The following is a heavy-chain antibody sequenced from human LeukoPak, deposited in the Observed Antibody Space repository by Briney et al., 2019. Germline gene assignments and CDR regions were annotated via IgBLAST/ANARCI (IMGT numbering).Heavy chain of an antibody. Sequence: GGSLRLSCAASGFMFSSYWMSWVRQAPGKGLEWVANIKEDGSDKHYLDSVKGRFTISRDNAKNSLHLQMNSLRAEDTAVHYCARRYCSGGRCYFAVDYWGQGTLVTVSS. CDR3: ARRYCSGGRCYFAVDY. CDR2: IKEDGSDK. J-gene: IGHJ4*02. CDR1: GFMFSSYW. V-gene: IGHV3-7*01. D-gene: IGHD2-15*01.